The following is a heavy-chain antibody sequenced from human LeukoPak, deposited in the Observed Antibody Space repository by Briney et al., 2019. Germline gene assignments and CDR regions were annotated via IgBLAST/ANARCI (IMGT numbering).Heavy chain of an antibody. CDR3: AREGGSGSSYYYYYMDV. CDR1: GGTFSSYA. CDR2: IIPIFGTA. Sequence: GASVKVSCKASGGTFSSYAISWVRQAPGQGLEWMGGIIPIFGTANYAQKFQGRVTITADKSTSTAYMELSSLRSEDTAVYYCAREGGSGSSYYYYYMDVWGKGTTVTVSS. J-gene: IGHJ6*03. D-gene: IGHD3-10*01. V-gene: IGHV1-69*06.